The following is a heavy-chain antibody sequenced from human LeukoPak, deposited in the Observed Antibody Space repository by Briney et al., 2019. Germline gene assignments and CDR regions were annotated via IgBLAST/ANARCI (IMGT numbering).Heavy chain of an antibody. J-gene: IGHJ4*02. V-gene: IGHV4-59*01. Sequence: SGTLSLTCTVSGGSISSYYWSWIRQPPGKGLEWIGYIYYSGSTNYNPSLKSRVTISVDTSKNQFSLKLSSVTAADTAVYYCARNYGDYSPFDYWGQGTLVTVSS. CDR3: ARNYGDYSPFDY. CDR1: GGSISSYY. D-gene: IGHD4-17*01. CDR2: IYYSGST.